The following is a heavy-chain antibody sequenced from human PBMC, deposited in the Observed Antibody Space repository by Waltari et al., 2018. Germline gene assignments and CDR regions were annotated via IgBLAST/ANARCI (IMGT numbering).Heavy chain of an antibody. CDR1: GVPATSPPYS. V-gene: IGHV4-61*01. J-gene: IGHJ3*02. CDR2: MYYRGNT. D-gene: IGHD3-10*01. CDR3: ARQGTMIQGAFDI. Sequence: QVQLQESGPGLVKPSETLSLICTVSGVPATSPPYSWSWIRKTPGKGLEWSGYMYYRGNTKYNPSLKSQVTISVDTSKKQVSLNLASVTAADTAMYYCARQGTMIQGAFDIWGQGTMVTVSS.